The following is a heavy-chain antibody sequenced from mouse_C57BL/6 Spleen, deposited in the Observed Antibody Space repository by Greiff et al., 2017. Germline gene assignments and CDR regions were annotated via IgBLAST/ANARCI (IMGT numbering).Heavy chain of an antibody. V-gene: IGHV1-22*01. CDR1: GYTFPDYN. J-gene: IGHJ2*01. CDR3: ARSGLRRGGFDD. CDR2: INPNNGGT. D-gene: IGHD2-2*01. Sequence: VQLQQSGPELVKPGASVKMSCKASGYTFPDYNMHWVKQSHGKSLEWIGYINPNNGGTSYNQKFKGKATLTVNKSSSTAYMELRSLTSEDSAVYYCARSGLRRGGFDDWGQGTTLTVSS.